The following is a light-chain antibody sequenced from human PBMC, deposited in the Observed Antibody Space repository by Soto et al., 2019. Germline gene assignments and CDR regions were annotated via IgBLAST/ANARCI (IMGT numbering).Light chain of an antibody. CDR1: SSDVGGYNY. CDR3: SSYTCSSTRV. V-gene: IGLV2-14*01. Sequence: QSALTQPASVSGSPGQSITISCTGTSSDVGGYNYVSWYQQHPGKAPKLMLYEVSNRPSGVSNRFSGSKSGNTASLTISGLQAEDEADYYCSSYTCSSTRVFGGGTKLTVL. J-gene: IGLJ2*01. CDR2: EVS.